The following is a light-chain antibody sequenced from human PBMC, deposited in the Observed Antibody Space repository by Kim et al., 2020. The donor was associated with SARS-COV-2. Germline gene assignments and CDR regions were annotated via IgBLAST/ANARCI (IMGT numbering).Light chain of an antibody. CDR1: NIGSKR. V-gene: IGLV3-21*04. Sequence: PGKTARVTRGGNNIGSKRVHWYKRKPGQAPVLVIYYDSGRPSGIPGRFSGANAGNTATLTISRVEAGDEDDYYCQVWDSSSVHVVFGGGTQLTV. CDR2: YDS. J-gene: IGLJ2*01. CDR3: QVWDSSSVHVV.